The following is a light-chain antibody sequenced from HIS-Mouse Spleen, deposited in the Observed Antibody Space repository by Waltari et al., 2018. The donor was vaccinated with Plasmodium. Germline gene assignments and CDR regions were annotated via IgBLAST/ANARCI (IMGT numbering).Light chain of an antibody. CDR1: SLRSYY. Sequence: SSELTQDPAVSVALGQTVRITCQGDSLRSYYASWYQQKPGQAPVLVIYGKNTRPSGSPDRFSGSSSGNTASLTITGAQAEDEADYYCNSRDSSGNHQVFGGGTKLTVL. V-gene: IGLV3-19*01. CDR3: NSRDSSGNHQV. J-gene: IGLJ3*02. CDR2: GKN.